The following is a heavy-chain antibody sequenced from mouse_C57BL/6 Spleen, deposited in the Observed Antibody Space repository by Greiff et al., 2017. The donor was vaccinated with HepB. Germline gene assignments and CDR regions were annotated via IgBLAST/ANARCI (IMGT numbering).Heavy chain of an antibody. CDR2: IYPRDGST. V-gene: IGHV1-85*01. D-gene: IGHD1-1*01. CDR3: ARSPSLYYGSSYPAWFAY. Sequence: VQLVESGPELVKPGASVKLSCKASGYTFTSYDINWVKQRPGQGLEWIGWIYPRDGSTKYNEKFKGKATLTVDTSSSTAYMELHSLTSEDSAVYFCARSPSLYYGSSYPAWFAYWGQGTLVTVSA. J-gene: IGHJ3*01. CDR1: GYTFTSYD.